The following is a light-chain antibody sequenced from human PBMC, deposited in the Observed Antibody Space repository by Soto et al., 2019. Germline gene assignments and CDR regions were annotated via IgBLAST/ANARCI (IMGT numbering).Light chain of an antibody. V-gene: IGKV3-15*01. J-gene: IGKJ1*01. Sequence: EIVMTQSPATLSVSPGERATLSCRASQCVGSNLAWYQQRPGQAPRLLIYGASTRATGVPARFSGSGSGTEFTLTISSLQSEDFGIYFCQQYNNWPPDRTFGQGTKVEIK. CDR1: QCVGSN. CDR3: QQYNNWPPDRT. CDR2: GAS.